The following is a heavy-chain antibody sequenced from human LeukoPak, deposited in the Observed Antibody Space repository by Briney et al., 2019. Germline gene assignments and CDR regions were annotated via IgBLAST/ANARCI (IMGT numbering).Heavy chain of an antibody. V-gene: IGHV4-59*01. D-gene: IGHD5-12*01. Sequence: PSETLSLTCTVSGGSISSYYWNWIRQPPGKGLEWIGYIYNTGSTSNNPSLKSRVTISVDTSKKHFSLKLSSVTAADTAVYYCARVVYSGYDFRGAMDVWGKGTTVTVSS. CDR3: ARVVYSGYDFRGAMDV. CDR1: GGSISSYY. CDR2: IYNTGST. J-gene: IGHJ6*03.